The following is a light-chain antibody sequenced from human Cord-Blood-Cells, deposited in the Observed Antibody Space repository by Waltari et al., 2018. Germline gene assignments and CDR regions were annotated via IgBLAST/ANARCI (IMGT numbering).Light chain of an antibody. CDR2: EVS. J-gene: IGLJ1*01. CDR3: SSYAGSNILYV. CDR1: SRDVGGYNY. Sequence: QSALTQPPSASGSPGQSVTISCTGTSRDVGGYNYVSWYQQHPGKAPKLMIIEVSKRPSGVPDRFSGSKSGNTASLTVAGLQAEDEADDYCSSYAGSNILYVFGTGTKGTVL. V-gene: IGLV2-8*01.